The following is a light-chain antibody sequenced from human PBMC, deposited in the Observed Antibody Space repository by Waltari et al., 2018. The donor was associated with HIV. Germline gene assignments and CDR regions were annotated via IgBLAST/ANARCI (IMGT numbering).Light chain of an antibody. J-gene: IGKJ4*01. V-gene: IGKV4-1*01. CDR3: QQYRCTPFT. CDR1: QRLFHSPITNNY. CDR2: WAS. Sequence: DIVLTQSPDSLAVSLGERASFNCRSSQRLFHSPITNNYLAWYQLKPVQPRKVLVYWASTRASGVPDRFTGGGSGTDFTLTISAVQAEDVALYYCQQYRCTPFTFGGGTKVEIK.